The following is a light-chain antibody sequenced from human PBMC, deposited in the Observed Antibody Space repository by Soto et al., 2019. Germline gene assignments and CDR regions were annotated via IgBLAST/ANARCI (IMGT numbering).Light chain of an antibody. CDR1: QSVSSSY. V-gene: IGKV3-20*01. CDR3: QQYGRSPHT. CDR2: GAS. Sequence: EIVLTQSPGTLSLSPGERATLSCRASQSVSSSYLAWYQHKPGQAPRRLIYGASSRATGIPDRFSGSGSGTDFTLTISRLEPEDFAVYYCQQYGRSPHTFGQGTKLEIK. J-gene: IGKJ2*01.